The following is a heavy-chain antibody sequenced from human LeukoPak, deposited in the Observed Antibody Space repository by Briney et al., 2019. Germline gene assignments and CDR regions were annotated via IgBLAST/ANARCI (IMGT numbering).Heavy chain of an antibody. Sequence: AGGSLRLSCAASGFTFSSYAMSWVRQAPGEGLEWVSAISGSGGSTYYADSVKGRFTISRDNSKNTLYLQMNSLRAEDTAVYYCAKGGDGDYAFRYWGQGTLVTVSS. CDR2: ISGSGGST. J-gene: IGHJ4*02. V-gene: IGHV3-23*01. CDR3: AKGGDGDYAFRY. D-gene: IGHD4-17*01. CDR1: GFTFSSYA.